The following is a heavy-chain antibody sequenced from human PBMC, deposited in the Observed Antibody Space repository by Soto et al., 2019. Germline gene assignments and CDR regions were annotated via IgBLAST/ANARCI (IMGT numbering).Heavy chain of an antibody. D-gene: IGHD3-10*01. CDR2: ISWNSGSL. CDR3: ARGVPSGWFFDL. Sequence: EVQLVESGGGLVQPGGSLRLSCAASGFTFEDYAMHWVRQAPGKGLGWVSGISWNSGSLGYADSVKGRFTISRDNAKNSLYLQMNSLRAEDTAFYSCARGVPSGWFFDLWGRGTLVTVSP. CDR1: GFTFEDYA. J-gene: IGHJ2*01. V-gene: IGHV3-9*01.